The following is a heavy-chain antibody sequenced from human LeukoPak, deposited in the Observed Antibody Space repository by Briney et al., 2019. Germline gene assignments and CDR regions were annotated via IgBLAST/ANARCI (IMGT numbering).Heavy chain of an antibody. CDR1: GGSISSGGYY. CDR3: ARTHSGYYYYYMDV. CDR2: IYHSGST. Sequence: SETLSLTCTVSGGSISSGGYYWSWIRQPPGKGLEWIGYIYHSGSTYYNPSLKSRVTISVDRSKNQFSLKLSSVTAADTAVYYCARTHSGYYYYYMDVWGKGTTVTVSS. J-gene: IGHJ6*03. V-gene: IGHV4-30-2*01. D-gene: IGHD1-26*01.